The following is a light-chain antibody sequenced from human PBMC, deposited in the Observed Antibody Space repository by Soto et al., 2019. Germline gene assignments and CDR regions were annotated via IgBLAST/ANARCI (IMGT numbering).Light chain of an antibody. Sequence: QSALTQPPSASGSPGQSVTISCTGTSSDIGGYNYVSWYQQHPGKAPKLMIYEVNKRPSGVPDRFSGSKSDNTASLTVSGLQAEDEADFYCSSYAGSNNPVVFCGGTKLTVL. V-gene: IGLV2-8*01. CDR1: SSDIGGYNY. CDR3: SSYAGSNNPVV. CDR2: EVN. J-gene: IGLJ2*01.